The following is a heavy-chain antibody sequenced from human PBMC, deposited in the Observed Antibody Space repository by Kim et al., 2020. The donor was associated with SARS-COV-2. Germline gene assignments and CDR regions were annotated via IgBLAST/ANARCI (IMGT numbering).Heavy chain of an antibody. D-gene: IGHD2-15*01. CDR1: GGSISSYY. Sequence: SETLSLTCTVSGGSISSYYWSWIRQPPGQGLDWIGYIYFSGSTNYNPSLQSRVPISVDTSTNQFSLTLSSVTAADTAVYYCARGRGGVYPDDSGQRTLLTVSS. CDR3: ARGRGGVYPDD. V-gene: IGHV4-59*13. CDR2: IYFSGST. J-gene: IGHJ4*02.